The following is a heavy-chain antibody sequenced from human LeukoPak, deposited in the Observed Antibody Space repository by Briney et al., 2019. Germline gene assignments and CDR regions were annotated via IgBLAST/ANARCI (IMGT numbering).Heavy chain of an antibody. V-gene: IGHV4-34*01. CDR2: INHSGST. D-gene: IGHD3-3*01. Sequence: SETLSLTCAVYGGSFSGYYWSWIRQPSGKGLEWIGEINHSGSTNYNPSLKSRVTISVDTSKNQFSLKLSSVTAADTAVYYCARGHYDFWSGYYTSGRNWFDPWGQGTLVTVSS. CDR3: ARGHYDFWSGYYTSGRNWFDP. CDR1: GGSFSGYY. J-gene: IGHJ5*02.